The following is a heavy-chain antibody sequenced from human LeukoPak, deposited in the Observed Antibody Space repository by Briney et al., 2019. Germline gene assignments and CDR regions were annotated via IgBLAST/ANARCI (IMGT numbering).Heavy chain of an antibody. J-gene: IGHJ4*02. V-gene: IGHV5-51*01. CDR1: GYSFTNYW. Sequence: GESLKIPCQGSGYSFTNYWIGWVRQMPGKGLEWMGIMYPGDSNVRYSPSFQGQVTMSADTSISTAYLQWSSLKASDTAVYYCARRLSVTGREFDYWGQGTLVTVSS. D-gene: IGHD2-8*02. CDR2: MYPGDSNV. CDR3: ARRLSVTGREFDY.